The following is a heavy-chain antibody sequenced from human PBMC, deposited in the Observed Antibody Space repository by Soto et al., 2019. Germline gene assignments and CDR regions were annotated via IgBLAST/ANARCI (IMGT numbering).Heavy chain of an antibody. CDR3: ARSPGPWTRAVGN. Sequence: GGSLRLSCAASGFTFSNFWISWVRQAPGKDLEWVANINEDGSEKYYVGSVKGRFTISRDNPKNSLYLQMNSLSAEDTAVYYCARSPGPWTRAVGNWGQGTLVTVSS. CDR1: GFTFSNFW. V-gene: IGHV3-7*03. J-gene: IGHJ4*02. CDR2: INEDGSEK. D-gene: IGHD1-1*01.